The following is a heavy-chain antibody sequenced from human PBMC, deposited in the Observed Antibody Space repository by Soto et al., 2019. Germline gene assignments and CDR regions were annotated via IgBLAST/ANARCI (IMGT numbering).Heavy chain of an antibody. Sequence: GGSLRLSCAASGFTFSSYAMSWVRQAPGKGLEWVSAISGSGGSTYYADSVKGRFTISRDNSKNTLYLQMNSLRAEDTAVYYCAKDHPPAFIAAAGSDYYYGMDVWGQGTTVTVSS. V-gene: IGHV3-23*01. J-gene: IGHJ6*02. CDR2: ISGSGGST. CDR1: GFTFSSYA. CDR3: AKDHPPAFIAAAGSDYYYGMDV. D-gene: IGHD6-13*01.